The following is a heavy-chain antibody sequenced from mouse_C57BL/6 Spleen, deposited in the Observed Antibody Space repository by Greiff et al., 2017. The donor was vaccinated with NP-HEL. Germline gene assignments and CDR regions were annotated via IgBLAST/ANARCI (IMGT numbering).Heavy chain of an antibody. CDR3: AREDYDGYPDY. CDR1: GYTFTSYW. CDR2: IHPNSGST. V-gene: IGHV1-64*01. J-gene: IGHJ2*01. D-gene: IGHD2-3*01. Sequence: QVQLQQPGAELVKPGASVKLSCKASGYTFTSYWMHWVKQRPGQGLEWIGMIHPNSGSTNYNEKFKSKATLTVDKSSSTAYMQLSSLTSEDSAVYYCAREDYDGYPDYWGQGTTLTVSS.